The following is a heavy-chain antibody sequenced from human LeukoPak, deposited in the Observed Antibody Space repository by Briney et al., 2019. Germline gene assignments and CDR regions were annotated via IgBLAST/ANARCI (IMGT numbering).Heavy chain of an antibody. J-gene: IGHJ4*02. CDR1: VFTFSSYW. Sequence: GGSLRLSCAASVFTFSSYWMHWVRDAPGRGRVWVSRIPIDGSSTNYADAVKGRFTITRDNAKNTLHLQMNSLRAEDTAVYYCARAGSGMATQFDYWGQGTLVTVPS. CDR3: ARAGSGMATQFDY. CDR2: IPIDGSST. D-gene: IGHD5-24*01. V-gene: IGHV3-74*01.